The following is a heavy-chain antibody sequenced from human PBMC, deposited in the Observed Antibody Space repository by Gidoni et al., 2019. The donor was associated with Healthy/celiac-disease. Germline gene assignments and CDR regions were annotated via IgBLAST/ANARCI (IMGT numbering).Heavy chain of an antibody. D-gene: IGHD6-13*01. J-gene: IGHJ4*02. CDR3: ARDRVGTSPGAFDY. V-gene: IGHV3-30-3*01. CDR1: GLTFSSHA. Sequence: QVQLVESGGGVVAHGRPVRLPCSGSGLTFSSHARHWVRQAPGKGLEWVAVRSYDGSNKYYADSVKGRFTISRDNSKNTLYLQMNSLRAEDTAVYYCARDRVGTSPGAFDYWGQGTLVTVSS. CDR2: RSYDGSNK.